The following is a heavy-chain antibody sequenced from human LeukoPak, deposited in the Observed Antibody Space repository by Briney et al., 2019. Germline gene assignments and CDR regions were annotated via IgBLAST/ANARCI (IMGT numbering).Heavy chain of an antibody. CDR1: GYSFNTYW. Sequence: GESLKISCKGSGYSFNTYWIGWVRQMPGKGLEWMGIIYPGDSDTRYSPSFQGQVTISADKSISTAYLQWSSLKASGSAMYYCATNTMFRGIHAFDIWGQGTMVTVSS. V-gene: IGHV5-51*01. CDR2: IYPGDSDT. D-gene: IGHD3-10*01. CDR3: ATNTMFRGIHAFDI. J-gene: IGHJ3*02.